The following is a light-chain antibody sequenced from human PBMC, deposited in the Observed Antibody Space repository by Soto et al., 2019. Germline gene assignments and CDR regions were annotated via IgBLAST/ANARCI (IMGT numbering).Light chain of an antibody. Sequence: QSALSQPPSASGSPGQSVTISCTGTSSDIGASTYVSWYQQHPGRAPNLIVYEVTNRPSGVSNRFSGSKSGNTASLTISGLRSEDEADYYCSSYTSSSTYVFGTGTKLTVL. CDR3: SSYTSSSTYV. CDR1: SSDIGASTY. CDR2: EVT. J-gene: IGLJ1*01. V-gene: IGLV2-14*01.